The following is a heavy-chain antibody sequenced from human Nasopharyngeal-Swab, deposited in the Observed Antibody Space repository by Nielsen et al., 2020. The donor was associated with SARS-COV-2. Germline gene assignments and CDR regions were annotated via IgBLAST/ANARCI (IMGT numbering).Heavy chain of an antibody. J-gene: IGHJ6*02. Sequence: GGSLRLSCAASGFTFSSYEMNWVRQAPGKGLEWVSYISSSGSTIYYADSVKGRFTISRDNAKNSLYLQMNSLGAEDTAVYYCARVGYGDYGWRGNYYYGMDVWGQGTTVTVSS. CDR3: ARVGYGDYGWRGNYYYGMDV. CDR2: ISSSGSTI. D-gene: IGHD4-17*01. CDR1: GFTFSSYE. V-gene: IGHV3-48*03.